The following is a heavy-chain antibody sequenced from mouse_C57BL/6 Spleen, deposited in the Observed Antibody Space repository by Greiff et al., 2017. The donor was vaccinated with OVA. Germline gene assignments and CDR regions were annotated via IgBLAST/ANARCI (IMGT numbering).Heavy chain of an antibody. D-gene: IGHD1-1*02. Sequence: QVHVKQSGAELVRPGTSVKVSCKASGYAFTNYLIEWVKQRPGQGLEWIGVINPGSGGTNYNEKFKGKATLTADKSSSTAYMQLSSLTSEDSAVYFCARGGYTFYAMDYWGQGTSVTVSS. CDR3: ARGGYTFYAMDY. CDR2: INPGSGGT. V-gene: IGHV1-54*01. CDR1: GYAFTNYL. J-gene: IGHJ4*01.